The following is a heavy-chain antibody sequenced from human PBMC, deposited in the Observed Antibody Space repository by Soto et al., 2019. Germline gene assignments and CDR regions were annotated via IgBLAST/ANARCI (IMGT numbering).Heavy chain of an antibody. CDR2: IYYSGNA. J-gene: IGHJ4*02. D-gene: IGHD6-13*01. V-gene: IGHV4-39*01. Sequence: SETLSLTCTLSGGSITSRSYYWGGMRQPPGKGLEWIGSIYYSGNAYYNPSLKSRVAVSVDTSKNQFSLKVTSVTATDTAVYYCARHKDTSSRYLLPDFWGQGTLVTVSS. CDR3: ARHKDTSSRYLLPDF. CDR1: GGSITSRSYY.